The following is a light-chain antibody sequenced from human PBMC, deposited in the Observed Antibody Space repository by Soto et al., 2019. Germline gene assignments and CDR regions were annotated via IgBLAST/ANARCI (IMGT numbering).Light chain of an antibody. CDR2: DIS. Sequence: EIVLTQSPATLSLSPGERATLSCRASQSVKNYLAWYQQKPGQAPRLLIYDISNGATGIPARFSGSGSGADFTLTISSLEAEDFAVYYCQQRNNWPWLTFGGGTRVEIK. V-gene: IGKV3-11*01. CDR1: QSVKNY. J-gene: IGKJ4*01. CDR3: QQRNNWPWLT.